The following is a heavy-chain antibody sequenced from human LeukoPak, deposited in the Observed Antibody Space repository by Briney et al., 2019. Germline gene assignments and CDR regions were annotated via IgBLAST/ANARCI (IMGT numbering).Heavy chain of an antibody. CDR3: ARIFYYGSGNKWFDP. J-gene: IGHJ5*02. D-gene: IGHD3-10*01. CDR2: IYRGGSK. CDR1: GFTVSSNY. Sequence: PGGSLRLSCAASGFTVSSNYMSWVRQAPGKGLEWVSVIYRGGSKDYGDSVKGRFTISRDNSKNTLYLQMNSLRAEDTAIYYCARIFYYGSGNKWFDPWGQGTLVTVSS. V-gene: IGHV3-53*01.